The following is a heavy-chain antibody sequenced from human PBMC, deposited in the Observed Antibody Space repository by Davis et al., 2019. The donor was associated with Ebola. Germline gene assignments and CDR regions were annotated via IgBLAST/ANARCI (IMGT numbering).Heavy chain of an antibody. Sequence: PGGSLRLSCAASGFTFNAYNMNWVRQAPGKGLEWVSSISSTSIYIFYADSLEGRFTISRDNTKNSLYLQMNSLRVEDTAVYYCARGREATPGRYFDYWGQGILVTVSS. CDR3: ARGREATPGRYFDY. D-gene: IGHD1-14*01. J-gene: IGHJ4*02. CDR2: ISSTSIYI. CDR1: GFTFNAYN. V-gene: IGHV3-21*01.